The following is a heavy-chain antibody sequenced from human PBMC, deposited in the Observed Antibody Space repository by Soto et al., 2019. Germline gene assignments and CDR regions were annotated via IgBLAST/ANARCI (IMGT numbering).Heavy chain of an antibody. CDR1: GFTFSSYA. Sequence: QVQLVESGGGVVQPGRSLRLSCAASGFTFSSYAMHWVRQAPGKGLEWVAVISYDGSNKYYADSVKGRFIISRDNSKNTLYLQMNSLRAEDTAVYYCARDYVDTSYGMDVWGQGTTVTVSS. D-gene: IGHD5-18*01. V-gene: IGHV3-30-3*01. J-gene: IGHJ6*02. CDR2: ISYDGSNK. CDR3: ARDYVDTSYGMDV.